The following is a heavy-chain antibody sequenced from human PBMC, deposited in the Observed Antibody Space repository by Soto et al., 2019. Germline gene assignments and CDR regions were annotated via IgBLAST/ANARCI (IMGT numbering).Heavy chain of an antibody. D-gene: IGHD1-26*01. CDR3: ASGDSGSYSWAVDY. CDR2: IYYSGST. CDR1: GGSISSYY. Sequence: QVQLQESGPGLVKPSETLSLTCTVSGGSISSYYWSWIRQPPGKGLEWIGYIYYSGSTNYNPSLKSRVTISVDTSKNQFSLKLSSVTAADTAVYYCASGDSGSYSWAVDYWGPGTLVTVSS. J-gene: IGHJ4*02. V-gene: IGHV4-59*01.